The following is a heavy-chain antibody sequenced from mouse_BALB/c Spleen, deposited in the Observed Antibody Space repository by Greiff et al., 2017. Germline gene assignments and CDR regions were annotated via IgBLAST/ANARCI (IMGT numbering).Heavy chain of an antibody. CDR3: ARDNGNYRFAY. D-gene: IGHD2-1*01. CDR1: GFTFSDYY. CDR2: ISDGGSYT. Sequence: EVKVVESGGGLVKPGGSLKLSCAASGFTFSDYYMYWVRQTPEKRLEWVATISDGGSYTYYPDSVKGRFTISRDNAKNNLYLQMSSLKSEDTAMYYCARDNGNYRFAYWGQGTLVTVSA. J-gene: IGHJ3*01. V-gene: IGHV5-4*02.